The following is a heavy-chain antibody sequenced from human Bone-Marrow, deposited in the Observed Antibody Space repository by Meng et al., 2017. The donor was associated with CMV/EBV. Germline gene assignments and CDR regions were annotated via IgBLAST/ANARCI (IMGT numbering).Heavy chain of an antibody. Sequence: GGSLRLSCAASGFTFSNARMSWVRQAPGKGLEWLGRIESKTGGGTTDYAAFGKGRFTISRDDSKNALYLQIDTLKTEDTAVYYCTTIGLGGSYSLDYWGQRKLVNVSS. CDR2: IESKTGGGTT. V-gene: IGHV3-15*04. J-gene: IGHJ4*02. D-gene: IGHD1-26*01. CDR3: TTIGLGGSYSLDY. CDR1: GFTFSNAR.